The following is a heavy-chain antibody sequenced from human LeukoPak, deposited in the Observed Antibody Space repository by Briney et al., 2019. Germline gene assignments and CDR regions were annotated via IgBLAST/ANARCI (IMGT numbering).Heavy chain of an antibody. J-gene: IGHJ1*01. V-gene: IGHV3-30*18. D-gene: IGHD6-19*01. CDR2: ISYDGTNK. Sequence: GRSLRLSCIASKFTFSSYGAHWVRQAPGKGLEWLAFISYDGTNKHYADSVKGRFTISRDNSKNTLYLQMSSLRAEDTAVYYCVKGSGWRPYAAEYFQHWGQGTLVTVSS. CDR1: KFTFSSYG. CDR3: VKGSGWRPYAAEYFQH.